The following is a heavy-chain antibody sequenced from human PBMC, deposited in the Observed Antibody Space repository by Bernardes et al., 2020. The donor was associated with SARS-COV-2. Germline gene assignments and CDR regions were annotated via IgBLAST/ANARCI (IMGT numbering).Heavy chain of an antibody. Sequence: LALTCIVSGGSISSGSYYWSWIRQPAGKGLEWIGRIYTSGSTNYNPSLKSRVTISVDTSKNQFSLKLSSVTAADTAVYYCARGIRITIFGVVTHFDYWGQGTLVTVSS. CDR3: ARGIRITIFGVVTHFDY. CDR1: GGSISSGSYY. D-gene: IGHD3-3*01. CDR2: IYTSGST. V-gene: IGHV4-61*02. J-gene: IGHJ4*02.